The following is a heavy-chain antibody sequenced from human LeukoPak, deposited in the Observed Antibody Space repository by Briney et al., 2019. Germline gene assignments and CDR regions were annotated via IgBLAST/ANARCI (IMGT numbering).Heavy chain of an antibody. D-gene: IGHD3-16*01. Sequence: GGSLRLSCAASGFTFSSYSMNWVRQAPGKGLEWVSSISSSSSYICYADSVKGRFTISRDNAKNSLYLQMNSLRAEDTAVYYCARHSSDLLTFGGVILDFDWGQGTLVTVSS. CDR2: ISSSSSYI. J-gene: IGHJ4*02. V-gene: IGHV3-21*01. CDR1: GFTFSSYS. CDR3: ARHSSDLLTFGGVILDFD.